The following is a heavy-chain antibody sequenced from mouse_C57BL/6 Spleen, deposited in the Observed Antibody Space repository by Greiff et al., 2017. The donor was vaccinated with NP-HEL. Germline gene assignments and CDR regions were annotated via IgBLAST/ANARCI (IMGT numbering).Heavy chain of an antibody. Sequence: VKLQESGPELVKPGASVKISCKASGYAFSSSWMNWVKQRPGKGLEWIGRIYPGDGDTNYNGKFKGKATLTADKSSSTAYMQLSSLTSEDSAVYFCARGGYDDGFDYWGQGTTLTVSS. J-gene: IGHJ2*01. CDR2: IYPGDGDT. CDR3: ARGGYDDGFDY. D-gene: IGHD2-2*01. V-gene: IGHV1-82*01. CDR1: GYAFSSSW.